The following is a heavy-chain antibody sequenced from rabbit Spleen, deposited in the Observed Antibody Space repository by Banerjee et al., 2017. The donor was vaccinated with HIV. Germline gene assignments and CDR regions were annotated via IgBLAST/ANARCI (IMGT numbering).Heavy chain of an antibody. Sequence: QEQLVEYGGDLVQPEGSLTLTCKASGLDFSSSYWICWVRQAPGKGLEWIACIYTDSSGSTYYASWAKGRVTISKTSSTTVTLQMTSLTAADTATYFCARGNRIYYAAFDYAADEWLDLWGQGTWSPS. CDR3: ARGNRIYYAAFDYAADEWLDL. D-gene: IGHD4-2*01. J-gene: IGHJ5*01. CDR2: IYTDSSGST. V-gene: IGHV1S45*01. CDR1: GLDFSSSYW.